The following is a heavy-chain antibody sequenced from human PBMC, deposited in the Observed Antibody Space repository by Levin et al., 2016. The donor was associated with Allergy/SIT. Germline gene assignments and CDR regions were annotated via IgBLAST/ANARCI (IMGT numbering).Heavy chain of an antibody. CDR2: ISNSGSSI. CDR1: EFTFSSYD. CDR3: ARAAKGFYYLDL. Sequence: GESLKISCAASEFTFSSYDINWVRQAPGKGLEWVSYISNSGSSIYYADSVRGRFTISRDNADNSLFLQMNSLRAEDTAVYYCARAAKGFYYLDLWGQGTLVTVSS. J-gene: IGHJ4*02. V-gene: IGHV3-48*03.